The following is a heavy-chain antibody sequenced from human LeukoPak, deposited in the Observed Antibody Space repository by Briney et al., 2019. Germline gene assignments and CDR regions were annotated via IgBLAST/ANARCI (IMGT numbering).Heavy chain of an antibody. CDR1: GFTFSTSW. CDR3: TRVRSSSWYDY. J-gene: IGHJ4*02. Sequence: PGGSLRLSCATSGFTFSTSWMHWVRQAPGKGLVWVSRISGDGTTTTYADSVKGRFTISRDNAKNTIFLQMNSLRVDDTAVYYCTRVRSSSWYDYWGQGALVTVSS. CDR2: ISGDGTTT. V-gene: IGHV3-74*01. D-gene: IGHD6-13*01.